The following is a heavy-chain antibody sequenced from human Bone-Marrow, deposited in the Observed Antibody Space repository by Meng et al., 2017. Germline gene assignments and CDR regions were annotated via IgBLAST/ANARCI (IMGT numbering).Heavy chain of an antibody. D-gene: IGHD6-6*01. Sequence: GETLKISCAASGFTFSSYSMNWVRQAPGKGLEWVSSINSSSSYIYYADSVKGRFTISRDNAKNSLYLQMNSLRAEDTAVYYCAKLGSIAAPLFDYWGQGTLVTVSS. V-gene: IGHV3-21*04. CDR3: AKLGSIAAPLFDY. J-gene: IGHJ4*02. CDR2: INSSSSYI. CDR1: GFTFSSYS.